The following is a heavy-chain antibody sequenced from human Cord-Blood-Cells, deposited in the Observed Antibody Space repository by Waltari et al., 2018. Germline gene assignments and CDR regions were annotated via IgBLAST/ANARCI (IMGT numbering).Heavy chain of an antibody. V-gene: IGHV6-1*01. D-gene: IGHD3-3*01. CDR1: GDSISSNSDS. CDR2: TYYRSKWYN. Sequence: QVQLQHSGPGLVKSAQTLSLTCAITGDSISSNSDSWNRITQSPSRGLEWLGRTYYRSKWYNDYAVSVKSRITINPDTSKNQFSLQLNAVTPEDTAVYYCARDAGFLSGYYDYWGQGTLVTVSS. CDR3: ARDAGFLSGYYDY. J-gene: IGHJ4*02.